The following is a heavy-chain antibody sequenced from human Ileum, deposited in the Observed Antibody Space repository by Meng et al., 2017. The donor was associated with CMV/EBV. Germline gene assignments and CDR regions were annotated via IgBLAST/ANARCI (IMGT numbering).Heavy chain of an antibody. CDR2: IIPNSGGGT. Sequence: KVYAYSFTAYYIHWVRQAPGQGLEWMGYIIPNSGGGTNYAQKFQGRVTMTRDMSISTAYMELNGLRSDDTAVYYCARGNTRVVNYFDPWGQGTLVTVSS. D-gene: IGHD2-2*01. J-gene: IGHJ5*02. CDR3: ARGNTRVVNYFDP. V-gene: IGHV1-2*02. CDR1: AYSFTAYY.